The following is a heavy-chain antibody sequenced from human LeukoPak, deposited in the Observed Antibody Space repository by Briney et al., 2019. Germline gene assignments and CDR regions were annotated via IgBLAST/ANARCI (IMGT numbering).Heavy chain of an antibody. D-gene: IGHD6-6*01. CDR1: GFTFSSYA. CDR2: ISRSGGST. V-gene: IGHV3-23*01. J-gene: IGHJ4*02. Sequence: GGSLRLSCAASGFTFSSYAMSWVRQAPGKGLEWVLAISRSGGSTYYADSVKGRLTISRDNSKNTLYLQMNSRRAEDTAVYYCGKHGSGSSITGYWGQGTLVTVSS. CDR3: GKHGSGSSITGY.